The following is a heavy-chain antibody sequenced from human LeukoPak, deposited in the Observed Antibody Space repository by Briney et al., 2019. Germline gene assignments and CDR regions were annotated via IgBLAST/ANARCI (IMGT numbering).Heavy chain of an antibody. J-gene: IGHJ6*03. CDR1: GGSISSGSYY. CDR3: ARHGTRYYYYYMDV. Sequence: SETLSLTCTVSGGSISSGSYYWSWIRQPAGKGLEWIGRIYTSGSTNYNPSLKSRVTISVDKSKNQFSLKLSSVTAADTAVYYCARHGTRYYYYYMDVWGKGATVTISS. CDR2: IYTSGST. D-gene: IGHD1-26*01. V-gene: IGHV4-61*02.